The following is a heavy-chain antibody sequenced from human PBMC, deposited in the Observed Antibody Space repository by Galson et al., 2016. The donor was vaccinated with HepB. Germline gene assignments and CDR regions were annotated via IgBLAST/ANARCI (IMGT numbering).Heavy chain of an antibody. CDR3: ARDAWSGYYARDAFDI. Sequence: SLRLPCAAAAVTFSSHAMYWVRRAPGRGLVWVSDISGSSSYIYYAHALKGRFIISRDNAKKSLYLQMNSLRDEDTAVYYCARDAWSGYYARDAFDIWGQGTMVTVSS. CDR1: AVTFSSHA. V-gene: IGHV3-21*01. J-gene: IGHJ3*02. D-gene: IGHD3-3*01. CDR2: ISGSSSYI.